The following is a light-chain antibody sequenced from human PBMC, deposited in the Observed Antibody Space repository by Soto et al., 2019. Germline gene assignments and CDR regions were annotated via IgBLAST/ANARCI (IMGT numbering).Light chain of an antibody. CDR3: AAWDESLNGYV. CDR1: SSNIGSNT. V-gene: IGLV1-44*01. J-gene: IGLJ1*01. Sequence: QSVLTQPPSASGTPGQRVTISCSGSSSNIGSNTVNWYQQLPGTAPKLLIYSNNQRPSGVPDRFSGSKSGTSASLDISGIQSEDEADYYCAAWDESLNGYVFGTGTKGTV. CDR2: SNN.